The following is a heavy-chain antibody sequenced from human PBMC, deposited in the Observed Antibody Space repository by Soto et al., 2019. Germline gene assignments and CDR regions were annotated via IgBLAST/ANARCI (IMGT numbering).Heavy chain of an antibody. CDR2: IKQDGSEK. CDR3: ARDAGYCSSTSCEGELNWFDP. D-gene: IGHD2-2*01. J-gene: IGHJ5*02. V-gene: IGHV3-7*01. Sequence: GGSLRLSCAASGVTFSSYWMSWVRQAPGKGLEWVANIKQDGSEKYYVDSVKGRFTISRDNAKNSLYLQMNSLRAEDTAVYYCARDAGYCSSTSCEGELNWFDPWGQGTLVTVSS. CDR1: GVTFSSYW.